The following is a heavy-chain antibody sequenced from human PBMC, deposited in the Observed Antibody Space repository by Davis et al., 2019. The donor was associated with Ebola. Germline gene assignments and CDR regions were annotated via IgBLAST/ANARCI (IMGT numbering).Heavy chain of an antibody. CDR2: ISSSSSYT. D-gene: IGHD3-22*01. V-gene: IGHV3-11*06. J-gene: IGHJ3*02. CDR1: GFTFSDYY. CDR3: VRPLTMIAHDAFDI. Sequence: PGGSLRLSCAASGFTFSDYYMSWIRQAPGKGLEWVSYISSSSSYTNYADSVKGRFTISRDNAKNSLYLQMNSLRAEDTAVYYCVRPLTMIAHDAFDIWGQGTMVTVSS.